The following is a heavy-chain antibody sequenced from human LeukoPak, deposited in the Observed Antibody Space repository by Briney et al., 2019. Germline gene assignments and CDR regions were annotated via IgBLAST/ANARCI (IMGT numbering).Heavy chain of an antibody. CDR3: ARGWSLDF. CDR2: INPYSGAT. V-gene: IGHV1-2*02. Sequence: ASVKVSCKASGYTFTDYYLNWVRQAPGQGLEWLGWINPYSGATNFAQRFQGRVTVTRDTSTTTVYMDLTTLRSDDSAVYYCARGWSLDFWGQGTLVTVSS. J-gene: IGHJ4*02. D-gene: IGHD2-15*01. CDR1: GYTFTDYY.